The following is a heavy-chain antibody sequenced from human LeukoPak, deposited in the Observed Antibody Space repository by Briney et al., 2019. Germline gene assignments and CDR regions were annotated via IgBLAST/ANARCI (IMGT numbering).Heavy chain of an antibody. CDR3: ASRLDCSSTSCSQPWRDY. CDR2: IYYSGST. Sequence: PSETLSLTCTVSGGSISSGDYYWSWIRQPPGKGLEWIGYIYYSGSTYYNPSLKSRVTISVDTSKNQFSLKLSSVTAADTAVYYCASRLDCSSTSCSQPWRDYWGQGTLVTVSS. D-gene: IGHD2-2*01. V-gene: IGHV4-30-4*01. CDR1: GGSISSGDYY. J-gene: IGHJ4*02.